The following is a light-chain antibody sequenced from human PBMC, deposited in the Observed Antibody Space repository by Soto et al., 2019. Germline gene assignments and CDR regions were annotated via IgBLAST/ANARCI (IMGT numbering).Light chain of an antibody. Sequence: AIQMTQSPSSLSASVGDRVTITCRASQGIRNELGWYQQKPGKAPNLLIYSASTLQGGVPSRFSGSGSGTDFTLTISSLQPEDFANYYCLQDYYYPQTFGQGTKVEI. V-gene: IGKV1-6*01. CDR1: QGIRNE. J-gene: IGKJ1*01. CDR2: SAS. CDR3: LQDYYYPQT.